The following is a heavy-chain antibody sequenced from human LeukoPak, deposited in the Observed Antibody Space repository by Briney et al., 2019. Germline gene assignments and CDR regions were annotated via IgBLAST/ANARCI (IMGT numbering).Heavy chain of an antibody. V-gene: IGHV3-23*01. CDR2: ISGSGGST. CDR3: ARARSTSLDY. D-gene: IGHD6-6*01. CDR1: GFTFSSYA. J-gene: IGHJ4*02. Sequence: GGSLRLSCAASGFTFSSYAMNWVRQAPGKGLEWVSAISGSGGSTYYADSVTGRFTISRDNSKNTLYLQMNSLRAEDTAVYYCARARSTSLDYWGQGTLVTVSS.